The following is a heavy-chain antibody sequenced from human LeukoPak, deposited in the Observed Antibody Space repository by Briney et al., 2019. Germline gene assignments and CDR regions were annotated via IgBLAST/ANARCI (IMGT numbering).Heavy chain of an antibody. CDR3: ARGLDYGDYVGY. D-gene: IGHD4-17*01. Sequence: KPSETLSLTCTVSGGSISSSSYYWGWIRQPPGKGLEWIGSIYYSGSTYYNPSLKSRVTIPVDTSKNQFSLKLSSVTAADTAVYYCARGLDYGDYVGYWGQGTLVTVSS. CDR1: GGSISSSSYY. V-gene: IGHV4-39*01. J-gene: IGHJ4*02. CDR2: IYYSGST.